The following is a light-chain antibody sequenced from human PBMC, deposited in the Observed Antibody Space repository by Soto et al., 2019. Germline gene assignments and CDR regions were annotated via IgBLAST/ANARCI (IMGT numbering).Light chain of an antibody. J-gene: IGLJ1*01. CDR2: GNT. CDR1: SSNIGADYD. Sequence: QSVLTQPPSVSGAPGQRVTISCTGSSSNIGADYDVHWFRQLPGTAPKLLIYGNTNRPSGVPDRFSGSKSGTSASLAITGLRAEDEADYYCQSYDRSLNADVFGPGTKLTVL. CDR3: QSYDRSLNADV. V-gene: IGLV1-40*01.